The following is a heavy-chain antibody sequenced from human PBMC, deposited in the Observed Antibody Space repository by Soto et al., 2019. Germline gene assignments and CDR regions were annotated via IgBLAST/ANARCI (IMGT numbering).Heavy chain of an antibody. CDR3: ARGACEGGRCDSFPAFDV. V-gene: IGHV4-30-4*01. CDR2: IYGGGST. J-gene: IGHJ4*02. CDR1: VGSVSTAGHY. Sequence: SENLSLTCTFSVGSVSTAGHYCSWIRLRPWKGLQWIGYIYGGGSTFYTPSLSGRVTLSVDASRNQFFLRMTSVSATDTAVYYCARGACEGGRCDSFPAFDVWGKGTLV. D-gene: IGHD2-15*01.